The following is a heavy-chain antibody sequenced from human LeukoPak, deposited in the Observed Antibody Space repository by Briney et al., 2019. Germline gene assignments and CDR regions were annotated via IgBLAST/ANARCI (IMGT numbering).Heavy chain of an antibody. Sequence: PSETLSLTCTVSGYSISSGYYWAWIRQPPGKGLEWIGSIFHTGSTYHNPSLKSRVTISVDTSKNQFSLKLNSVTAADTAVYYCARALQSLVPYYFDYWGQGTLVTVSS. CDR2: IFHTGST. J-gene: IGHJ4*02. CDR1: GYSISSGYY. D-gene: IGHD6-19*01. V-gene: IGHV4-38-2*02. CDR3: ARALQSLVPYYFDY.